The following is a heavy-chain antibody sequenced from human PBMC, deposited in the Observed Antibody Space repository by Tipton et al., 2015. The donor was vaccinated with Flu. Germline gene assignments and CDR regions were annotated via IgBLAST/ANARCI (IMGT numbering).Heavy chain of an antibody. Sequence: SLRLSCAASGFPFSTYTMSWVRQAPGQGLEWVSSLTSSSSSIYYADSVKGRSTISRDNAKNSLYLQMNSLRAEDTAVYYCATYFLGYWGQGALVTVSS. CDR1: GFPFSTYT. CDR2: LTSSSSSI. D-gene: IGHD2/OR15-2a*01. V-gene: IGHV3-21*01. J-gene: IGHJ4*02. CDR3: ATYFLGY.